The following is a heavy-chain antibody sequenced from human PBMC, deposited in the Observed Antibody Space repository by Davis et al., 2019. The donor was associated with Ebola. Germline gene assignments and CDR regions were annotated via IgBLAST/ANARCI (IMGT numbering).Heavy chain of an antibody. CDR2: INHSGST. CDR3: ARVLRGYSYGYADYYYYGMDV. V-gene: IGHV4-34*01. CDR1: GASFSGYY. J-gene: IGHJ6*02. D-gene: IGHD5-18*01. Sequence: SETLSLTCAVYGASFSGYYWSWIRPPPGKGLEWIGEINHSGSTNYNPSLKSRVTISVDTSKNQFSLKLSSVTAADTAVYYCARVLRGYSYGYADYYYYGMDVWGQGTTVTVSS.